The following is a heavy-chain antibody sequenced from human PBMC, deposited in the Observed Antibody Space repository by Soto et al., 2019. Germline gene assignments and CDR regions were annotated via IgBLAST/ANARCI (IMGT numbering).Heavy chain of an antibody. J-gene: IGHJ4*02. CDR1: GDSISSSYFS. Sequence: SETLSLTCTVSGDSISSSYFSWGWIRQPPGKGLEWIGTIYYTGSIDYKPSLKSRVSISVDKSKNQFSLRLTSVTVADTAVYYCASPPKAVSGYFQYWGQGALVTVSS. CDR3: ASPPKAVSGYFQY. D-gene: IGHD3-3*01. V-gene: IGHV4-39*01. CDR2: IYYTGSI.